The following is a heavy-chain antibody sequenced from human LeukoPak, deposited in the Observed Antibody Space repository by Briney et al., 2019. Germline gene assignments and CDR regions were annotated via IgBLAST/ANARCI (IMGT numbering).Heavy chain of an antibody. D-gene: IGHD3-22*01. CDR1: GFTFSDYY. Sequence: PGGSLRLSCAASGFTFSDYYMSWIRQAPGKGLEWVPYISSNGISIYYADSVKGRFTISRDNAKNSLYLQMNSLRAEDTAVYYCARALYDTSGYYYAGFDYWGQGTLVTVSS. J-gene: IGHJ4*02. CDR2: ISSNGISI. V-gene: IGHV3-11*04. CDR3: ARALYDTSGYYYAGFDY.